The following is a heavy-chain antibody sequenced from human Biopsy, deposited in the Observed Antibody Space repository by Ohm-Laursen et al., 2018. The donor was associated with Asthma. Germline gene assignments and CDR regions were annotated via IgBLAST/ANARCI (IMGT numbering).Heavy chain of an antibody. CDR1: GYTFSDYG. J-gene: IGHJ6*02. D-gene: IGHD3-16*01. CDR3: AKDFYECRRGMCYAAGYAMDV. CDR2: VHAGGSFT. Sequence: SLRLSCAASGYTFSDYGMSWVRQAPGKGLEWVSSVHAGGSFTYYADAVRGRFTISRDNSKNTVTLQMDKLRVEDSATYYCAKDFYECRRGMCYAAGYAMDVWGRGTTVTVAS. V-gene: IGHV3-23*01.